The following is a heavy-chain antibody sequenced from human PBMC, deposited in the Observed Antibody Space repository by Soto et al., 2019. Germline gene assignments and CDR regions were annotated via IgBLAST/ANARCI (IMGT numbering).Heavy chain of an antibody. CDR2: IRGSGGST. J-gene: IGHJ4*02. D-gene: IGHD2-2*01. Sequence: GGSLRLSCAASGFTFSSYAMSWVRQAPGKGLEWVSAIRGSGGSTYYADSVKGRFTISRDNSKNTLYLQMNSLRAEDTAVYYCAKDRDGGGLVVPAAIDYWGQGTLVTVSS. CDR3: AKDRDGGGLVVPAAIDY. CDR1: GFTFSSYA. V-gene: IGHV3-23*01.